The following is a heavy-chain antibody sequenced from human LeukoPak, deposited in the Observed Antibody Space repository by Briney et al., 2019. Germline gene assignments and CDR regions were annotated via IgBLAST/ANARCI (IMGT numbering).Heavy chain of an antibody. CDR2: IFSYTGQT. J-gene: IGHJ6*03. V-gene: IGHV1-18*01. CDR1: GHTPNTYG. CDR3: ANVAKGRFFFYYMDV. Sequence: GASVKVSCKASGHTPNTYGFTWIRQAPGQGLEWIGWIFSYTGQTKCADKFQGRVTMTLDTSKTTAYLDLRSLRSDDTAVYFCANVAKGRFFFYYMDVWGEGTTVTVS. D-gene: IGHD3-3*01.